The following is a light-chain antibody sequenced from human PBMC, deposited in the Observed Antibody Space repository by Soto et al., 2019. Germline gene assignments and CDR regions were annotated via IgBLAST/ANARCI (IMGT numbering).Light chain of an antibody. CDR2: ATS. CDR1: QAISSY. CDR3: HKYNHAPT. V-gene: IGKV1-27*01. J-gene: IGKJ4*01. Sequence: DIQLTQSPSSLSASVGDRVTITCRASQAISSYLAWYQQKPGKVPELLIYATSTLQSGAPSRFSGSGSGTDFTLTISSLQPEDVVTYYCHKYNHAPTFGGGNKVEIK.